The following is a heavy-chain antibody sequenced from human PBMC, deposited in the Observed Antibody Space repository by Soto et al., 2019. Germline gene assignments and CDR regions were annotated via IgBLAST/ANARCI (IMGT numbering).Heavy chain of an antibody. D-gene: IGHD3-10*01. CDR3: ARRGVDYYGSGSYSTGLDYYYYYMDV. V-gene: IGHV1-18*01. J-gene: IGHJ6*03. CDR1: GYTFTSYG. Sequence: ASVKVSCKASGYTFTSYGISWVRQAPGQGLEWMGWISAYNGNTNYAQKLQGRVTMTTDTSTSKAYMELRSLRSDDTAVYYCARRGVDYYGSGSYSTGLDYYYYYMDVWGKGTTVTVSS. CDR2: ISAYNGNT.